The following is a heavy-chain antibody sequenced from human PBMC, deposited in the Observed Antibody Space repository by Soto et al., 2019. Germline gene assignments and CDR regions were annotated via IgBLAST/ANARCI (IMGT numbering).Heavy chain of an antibody. CDR3: AGDSSGWEHS. CDR1: GGSISSSSYY. J-gene: IGHJ1*01. Sequence: SETLSLTCTVSGGSISSSSYYWGWFRQPPGKGLEWIGSIYYSGSTYYNPSLKSRVTISVDTSKNQFSLKLSSVTAADTAVYYCAGDSSGWEHSWGQGTLVTVSS. CDR2: IYYSGST. V-gene: IGHV4-39*02. D-gene: IGHD6-19*01.